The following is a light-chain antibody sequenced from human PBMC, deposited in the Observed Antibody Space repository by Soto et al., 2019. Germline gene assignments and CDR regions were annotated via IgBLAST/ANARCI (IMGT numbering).Light chain of an antibody. V-gene: IGKV3-20*01. Sequence: EIVLKQSPGILSLSTGERATLSCRASQSVSIDLAWYQQKPGQPPRLLIYGASSRATGIPDRFSGSGSGTDFTLTISRLEPEYFAVYYCQQFGASLTWTFGQGTKVDI. CDR1: QSVSID. CDR3: QQFGASLTWT. CDR2: GAS. J-gene: IGKJ1*01.